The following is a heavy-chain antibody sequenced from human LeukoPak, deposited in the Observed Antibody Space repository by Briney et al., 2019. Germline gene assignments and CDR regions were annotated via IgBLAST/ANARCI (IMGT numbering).Heavy chain of an antibody. Sequence: PGGSLRLSCAASGFTFSSYVMSWVRHAPGKGLDWVSVISGSGGTTYYADSVKGRFTISRDNSKNTLYLQMNSLRAEDTAIYYCAKDSSTTVTTKGGPRRSFDYWGLGTLVTVSS. CDR3: AKDSSTTVTTKGGPRRSFDY. V-gene: IGHV3-23*01. D-gene: IGHD4-17*01. CDR2: ISGSGGTT. J-gene: IGHJ4*02. CDR1: GFTFSSYV.